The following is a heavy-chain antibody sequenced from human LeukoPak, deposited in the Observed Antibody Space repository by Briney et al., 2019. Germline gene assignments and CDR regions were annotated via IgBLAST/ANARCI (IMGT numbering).Heavy chain of an antibody. D-gene: IGHD5-12*01. CDR3: ARDLDIVATTRNWFDP. V-gene: IGHV1-46*03. Sequence: ASVKVSCKASGHTFTSYYMHWVRQAPGQGLEWMGIINPSGGSTSYAQKFQGRVTMTRDTSTSTVYMELSSLRSEDTAVYYCARDLDIVATTRNWFDPWGQGTLVTVSS. CDR2: INPSGGST. J-gene: IGHJ5*02. CDR1: GHTFTSYY.